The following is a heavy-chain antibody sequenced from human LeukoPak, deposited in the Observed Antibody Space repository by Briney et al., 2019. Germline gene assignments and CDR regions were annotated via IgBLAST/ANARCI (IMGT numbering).Heavy chain of an antibody. CDR2: TSSSSSYI. CDR1: GFTFSSYS. V-gene: IGHV3-21*01. J-gene: IGHJ4*02. D-gene: IGHD3-10*01. CDR3: ARDYYGSGSYDRFDY. Sequence: GGSLRLSCAASGFTFSSYSMNWVRQAPGKGLAWVSSTSSSSSYIYYGDSVKGRFNISRDNAKNSLYLQMNSLRAEDTAVYYCARDYYGSGSYDRFDYWGQGTLVTVSS.